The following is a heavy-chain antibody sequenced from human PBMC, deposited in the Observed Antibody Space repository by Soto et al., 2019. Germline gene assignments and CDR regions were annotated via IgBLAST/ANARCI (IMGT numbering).Heavy chain of an antibody. CDR1: GFTVSSNY. CDR2: IYRGGST. CDR3: ARDLIGDDAFDI. V-gene: IGHV3-66*01. J-gene: IGHJ3*02. Sequence: EVQLVESGGGLVQPGGSLRLSCAASGFTVSSNYMMTWVRQAPGKGLEWVSLIYRGGSTYYADSLKGRFSISRDNSKNTLYLQMNSLRAEDTAVYYCARDLIGDDAFDIWGQGTMVTVSS. D-gene: IGHD3-16*01.